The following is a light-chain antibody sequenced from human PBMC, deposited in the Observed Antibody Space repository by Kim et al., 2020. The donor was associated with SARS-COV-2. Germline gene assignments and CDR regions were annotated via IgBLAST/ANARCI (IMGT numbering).Light chain of an antibody. V-gene: IGLV3-19*01. CDR1: SLRSYY. CDR2: GKN. J-gene: IGLJ3*02. CDR3: NSRDSSGNHWV. Sequence: LGRTVRITCQGDSLRSYYASWYQQKPGQAPVLVIYGKNNRPSGIPDRFSGSSSGNTASLTITGAQAEDEADYYCNSRDSSGNHWVFGGGTQLTVL.